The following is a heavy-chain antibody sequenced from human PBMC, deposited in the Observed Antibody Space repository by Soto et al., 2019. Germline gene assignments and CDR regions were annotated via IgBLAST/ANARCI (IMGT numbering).Heavy chain of an antibody. CDR3: ARGRTGTTYWFDP. J-gene: IGHJ5*02. Sequence: QVQLVQSGAEVKKPGSSVKVSCKASGGTFSSYAISWVRQAPGQGLEWMGGIIPIFGTANYAQKFQGRVTVTADESTSTAYMERSSLGYEDTAVYYCARGRTGTTYWFDPWGQGTLVTVSS. CDR2: IIPIFGTA. V-gene: IGHV1-69*01. CDR1: GGTFSSYA. D-gene: IGHD1-7*01.